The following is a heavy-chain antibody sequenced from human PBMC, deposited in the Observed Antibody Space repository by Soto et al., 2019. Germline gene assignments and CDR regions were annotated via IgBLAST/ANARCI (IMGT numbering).Heavy chain of an antibody. CDR3: ARDLNDIVVVVAATPGNWFDP. Sequence: QVQLVQSGAEVKKPGASVKVSCKASGYTFTSYGISWVRQAPGQGLEWMGWISAYNGNTNYAQKLQGRVTMTTDTSTSPAYMELRSLRSDDTAVYYCARDLNDIVVVVAATPGNWFDPWGQGTLVTVSS. V-gene: IGHV1-18*01. J-gene: IGHJ5*02. D-gene: IGHD2-15*01. CDR2: ISAYNGNT. CDR1: GYTFTSYG.